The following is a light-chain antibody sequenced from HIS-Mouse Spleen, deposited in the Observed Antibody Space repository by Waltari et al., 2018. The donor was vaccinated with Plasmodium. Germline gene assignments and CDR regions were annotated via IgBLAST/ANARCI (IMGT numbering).Light chain of an antibody. Sequence: SYELTQPPSVSVSPGQTARITCSGDELPKKCSYSYQQKSGQAPVLVIYEDSKRPSGIPERFSGSSSGTMATLTISGAQVEDEADYYCYSTDSSGNHRVFGGGTKLTVL. J-gene: IGLJ3*02. V-gene: IGLV3-10*01. CDR2: EDS. CDR1: ELPKKC. CDR3: YSTDSSGNHRV.